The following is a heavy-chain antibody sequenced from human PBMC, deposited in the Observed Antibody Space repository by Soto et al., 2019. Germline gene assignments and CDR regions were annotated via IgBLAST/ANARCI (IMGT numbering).Heavy chain of an antibody. J-gene: IGHJ6*02. CDR3: ARDPAYYYDSSGPQYYGMDV. D-gene: IGHD3-22*01. CDR1: GGTFSSYA. Sequence: SVKVSCKASGGTFSSYAISWVRQAPGQGLEWMGGIIPIFGTANYAQKFQGRVTITADKSTSTAYMELSSLRSEDTAVYYCARDPAYYYDSSGPQYYGMDVWGQGTTVTVSS. V-gene: IGHV1-69*06. CDR2: IIPIFGTA.